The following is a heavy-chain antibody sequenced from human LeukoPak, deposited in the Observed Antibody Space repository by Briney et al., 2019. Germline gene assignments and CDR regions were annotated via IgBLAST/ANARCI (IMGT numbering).Heavy chain of an antibody. J-gene: IGHJ3*02. Sequence: SQTLSLTCTVSGGSISSYYWSWIRQPPGKGLEWIGYIYYSGSTNYNPSLTSRVTISVDTSKNQFSLKLSSVTATDTAVYYCARTILWFGEFPDAFDTWGQGTMVTVSS. D-gene: IGHD3-10*01. CDR1: GGSISSYY. CDR2: IYYSGST. CDR3: ARTILWFGEFPDAFDT. V-gene: IGHV4-59*01.